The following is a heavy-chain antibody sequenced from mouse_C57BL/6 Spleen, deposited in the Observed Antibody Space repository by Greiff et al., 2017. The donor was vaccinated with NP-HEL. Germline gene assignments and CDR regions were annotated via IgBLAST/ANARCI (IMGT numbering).Heavy chain of an antibody. V-gene: IGHV1-54*01. D-gene: IGHD2-4*01. CDR3: ARGYDYDGDWFAY. CDR2: INPGSGGT. J-gene: IGHJ3*01. CDR1: GYAFTNYL. Sequence: QVQLQQSGAELVRPGTSVKVSCKASGYAFTNYLIEWVKQRPGQGLEWIGVINPGSGGTNYNEKFKGKATLTADKSSSTAYMQLSSLTSEDSAVYFCARGYDYDGDWFAYWGQGTLVTVSA.